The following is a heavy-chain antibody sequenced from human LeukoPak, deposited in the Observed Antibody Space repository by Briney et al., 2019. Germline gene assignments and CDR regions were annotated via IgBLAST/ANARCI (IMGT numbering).Heavy chain of an antibody. D-gene: IGHD2/OR15-2a*01. Sequence: SETLSLTCAVYGGSFSGYYWSWIRQPPGKGLEWIGEINHSGSTNYNPSLKSRVTISVDTSKNQFSLKLSSVTAADTAVYYCAGYLPYWYFDLWGHGTLVTVSS. CDR3: AGYLPYWYFDL. J-gene: IGHJ2*01. V-gene: IGHV4-34*01. CDR1: GGSFSGYY. CDR2: INHSGST.